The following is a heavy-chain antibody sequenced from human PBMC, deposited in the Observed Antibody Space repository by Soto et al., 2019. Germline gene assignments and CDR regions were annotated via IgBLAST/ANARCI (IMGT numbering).Heavy chain of an antibody. J-gene: IGHJ4*02. V-gene: IGHV3-49*03. CDR2: ITSKRYGGTP. CDR1: GFTFSDHT. Sequence: GSLRLSCTGSGFTFSDHTIIWFRQAPGKGVEWVGIITSKRYGGTPEFFPSVKGRFIISRNNSASIAYLQLSNLRAEDTAMYYCTRVPPPRRDLSHEFDYWGQGTLVTVSS. CDR3: TRVPPPRRDLSHEFDY.